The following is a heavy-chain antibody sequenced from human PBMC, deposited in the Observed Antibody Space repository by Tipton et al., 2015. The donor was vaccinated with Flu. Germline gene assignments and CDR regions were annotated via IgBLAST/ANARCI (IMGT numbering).Heavy chain of an antibody. J-gene: IGHJ4*02. V-gene: IGHV4-59*07. Sequence: TLSLTCTVSGGSISSYYWSWIRQPPGKGLEWIAYFYYSGSTNYNPSLKSRVTISVDTSKNQFFLKMSSVTAADTAVYYCARRGTGTGLADWGQGTLVTVSS. D-gene: IGHD3/OR15-3a*01. CDR2: FYYSGST. CDR3: ARRGTGTGLAD. CDR1: GGSISSYY.